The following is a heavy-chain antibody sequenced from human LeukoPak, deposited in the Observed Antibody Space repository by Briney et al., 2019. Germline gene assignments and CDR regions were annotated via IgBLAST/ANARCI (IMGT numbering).Heavy chain of an antibody. CDR3: ARADSDYDSSGYYSRWAYYFDY. V-gene: IGHV4-59*10. CDR1: GGSFSGYY. Sequence: SETLSLTCAVYGGSFSGYYWSWIRQPAGKGLEWIGRIYTSGSTNYNPSLKSRVTMSVDTSKNQFPLKLSSVTAADTAVYYCARADSDYDSSGYYSRWAYYFDYWGQGTLVTVSS. D-gene: IGHD3-22*01. J-gene: IGHJ4*02. CDR2: IYTSGST.